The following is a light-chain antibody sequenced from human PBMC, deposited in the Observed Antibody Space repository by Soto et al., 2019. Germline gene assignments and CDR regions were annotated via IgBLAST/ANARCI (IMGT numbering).Light chain of an antibody. Sequence: QSVLTQPPSVSGAPGQRVTISCTGSSSNIGAGYEVHWYQQLPGTAPKLLIYGNTNRPSGVPDRFSGSRSGTSASLTITGLQAEDEADYYCQSYDTSLLRVFGGGTKLTVL. CDR2: GNT. V-gene: IGLV1-40*01. CDR1: SSNIGAGYE. CDR3: QSYDTSLLRV. J-gene: IGLJ3*02.